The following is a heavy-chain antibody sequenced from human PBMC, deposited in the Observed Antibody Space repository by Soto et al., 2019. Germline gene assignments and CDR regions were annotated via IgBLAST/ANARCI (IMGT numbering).Heavy chain of an antibody. J-gene: IGHJ4*02. Sequence: QITLKESGPTLVKPTQTLTLTCTFSGFSLSTGGLGVGWIRQPPGKALECLALIYWDDDKRYSPSLKSRLTITRDTSKNQVVLTMTNMDPVDTATYYCALPRYGAYSLDFWGQGTLVTVSS. D-gene: IGHD2-15*01. V-gene: IGHV2-5*02. CDR2: IYWDDDK. CDR1: GFSLSTGGLG. CDR3: ALPRYGAYSLDF.